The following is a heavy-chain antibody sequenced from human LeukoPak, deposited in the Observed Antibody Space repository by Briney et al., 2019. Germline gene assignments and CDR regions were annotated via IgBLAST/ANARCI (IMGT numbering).Heavy chain of an antibody. CDR1: GGSISSYY. V-gene: IGHV4-59*01. J-gene: IGHJ4*02. D-gene: IGHD6-19*01. CDR2: IYYSGST. CDR3: ARREYSSGWLDY. Sequence: SETLSLTCTVSGGSISSYYWSWIRQPPGKGLEWIGYIYYSGSTNYNPSLKSRVTISVDTSKNQFSLKLSPVTAADTAVYYCARREYSSGWLDYWGQGTLVTVSS.